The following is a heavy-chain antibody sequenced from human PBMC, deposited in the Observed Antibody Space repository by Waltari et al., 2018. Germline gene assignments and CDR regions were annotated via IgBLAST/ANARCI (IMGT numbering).Heavy chain of an antibody. CDR1: GDTFNKYA. Sequence: QVQVVQSGAEVKKPGSSVKVSCKVSGDTFNKYAISWVRQAPGQGLEWMGRSVPILRMTNYAQKFQGRVTLTATTSTTTAFMELSSLRSDDTAVYYCALSPQQLMAFDFWGQGTMVTVSS. CDR2: SVPILRMT. V-gene: IGHV1-69*04. CDR3: ALSPQQLMAFDF. D-gene: IGHD6-13*01. J-gene: IGHJ3*01.